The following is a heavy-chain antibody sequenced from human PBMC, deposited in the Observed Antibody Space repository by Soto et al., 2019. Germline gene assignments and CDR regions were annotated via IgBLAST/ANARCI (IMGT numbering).Heavy chain of an antibody. CDR2: IKSKTDGGTA. CDR1: GFNLSHPW. V-gene: IGHV3-15*01. D-gene: IGHD3-9*01. CDR3: TTGIYYDILTGYHNVAY. Sequence: PGGSLRLSCVASGFNLSHPWMTWVRQAAGKGLEWVGRIKSKTDGGTADYAAPVKGRATISRDDSKNTVYLPINSLKTEDTAVYYCTTGIYYDILTGYHNVAYWGQGALVTVSS. J-gene: IGHJ4*02.